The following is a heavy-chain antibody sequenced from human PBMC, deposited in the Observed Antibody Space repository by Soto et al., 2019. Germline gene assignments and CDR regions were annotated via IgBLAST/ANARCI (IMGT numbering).Heavy chain of an antibody. CDR1: GFTFNSYS. D-gene: IGHD6-13*01. CDR2: ISSFSNYM. J-gene: IGHJ3*02. Sequence: GGSLRLSCAVSGFTFNSYSMNWVRQAPGKGLERVSSISSFSNYMYYTDSVKGRFTISRDNAKNSLYLQMNSLRAEDTAVYYCARESAAAPMAFDIWGQGTMVTVSS. CDR3: ARESAAAPMAFDI. V-gene: IGHV3-21*04.